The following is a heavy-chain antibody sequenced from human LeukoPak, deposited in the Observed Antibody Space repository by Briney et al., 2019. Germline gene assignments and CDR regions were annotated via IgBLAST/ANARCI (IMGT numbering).Heavy chain of an antibody. Sequence: SETLSLTCGVSGGPISSSDYYWGWIRQPPGKGLEWIGRISYTGNTYYTPSLKSRVTISVDTSNNLFSLRLSSVTAGDTAVYYCARLTHSYYADSSGYYPYYYMDVWGKGTTVTVSS. CDR2: ISYTGNT. CDR1: GGPISSSDYY. J-gene: IGHJ6*03. CDR3: ARLTHSYYADSSGYYPYYYMDV. V-gene: IGHV4-39*02. D-gene: IGHD3-22*01.